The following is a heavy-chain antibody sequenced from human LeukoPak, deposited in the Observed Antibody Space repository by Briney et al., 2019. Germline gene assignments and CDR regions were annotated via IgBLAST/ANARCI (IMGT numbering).Heavy chain of an antibody. Sequence: GSLRLSCAASGFTFSTYEMNWVRQAPGKGVEWVSYISGTGTTIYYADSVKGRFTISRDNAKNSLYLQMNSLRDEDTAVYYCARVVRDGYNRIDYWGQGTLVTVSS. CDR2: ISGTGTTI. CDR3: ARVVRDGYNRIDY. V-gene: IGHV3-48*03. D-gene: IGHD5-24*01. CDR1: GFTFSTYE. J-gene: IGHJ4*02.